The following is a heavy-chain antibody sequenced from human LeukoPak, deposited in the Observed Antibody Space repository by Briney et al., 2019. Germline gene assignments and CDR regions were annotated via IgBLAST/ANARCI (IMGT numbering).Heavy chain of an antibody. V-gene: IGHV3-48*01. CDR3: ARAMGYSSSSALHYYYMDV. CDR1: GFTFSSYS. CDR2: ISSSSSTI. Sequence: PGGSLRLSCAASGFTFSSYSMNWVRQAPGKGLEWVSYISSSSSTIYYADSVKGRFTISRDNAKNSLYLQMNSLRAEDTAVYYCARAMGYSSSSALHYYYMDVWGKGTTVTVSS. D-gene: IGHD6-6*01. J-gene: IGHJ6*03.